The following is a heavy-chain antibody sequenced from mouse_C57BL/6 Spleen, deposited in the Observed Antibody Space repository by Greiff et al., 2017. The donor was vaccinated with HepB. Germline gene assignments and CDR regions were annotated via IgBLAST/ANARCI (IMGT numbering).Heavy chain of an antibody. CDR3: AREQATGY. J-gene: IGHJ2*01. CDR2: IYPGDGDT. D-gene: IGHD3-2*02. V-gene: IGHV1-82*01. CDR1: GYAFSSSW. Sequence: QVQLQQSGPELVKPGASVKISCKASGYAFSSSWMNWVKQRPGKGLEWIGRIYPGDGDTNYNGKFKGKATLTADKSSSTAYMQLSSLTSEDSAVYFCAREQATGYWGQGTTLTVSS.